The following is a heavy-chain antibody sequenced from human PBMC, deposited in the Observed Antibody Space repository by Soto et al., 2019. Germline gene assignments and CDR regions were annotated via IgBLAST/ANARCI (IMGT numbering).Heavy chain of an antibody. CDR2: IIPILGIT. V-gene: IGHV1-69*02. Sequence: QVQLVQSGAEVKKPGSSVKVSCKASGGTFSSYTISWVRQAPGQGLEWMGRIIPILGITNYAQKFQGRVKITADNSTSTAYMELSSLRSEDTAVYYCARADVLRYFGGGMDVWGQGTTVTVSS. CDR3: ARADVLRYFGGGMDV. CDR1: GGTFSSYT. J-gene: IGHJ6*02. D-gene: IGHD3-9*01.